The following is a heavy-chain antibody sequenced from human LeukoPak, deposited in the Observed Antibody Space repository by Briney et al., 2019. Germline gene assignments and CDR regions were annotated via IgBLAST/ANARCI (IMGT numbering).Heavy chain of an antibody. CDR3: ANSAAPDYYYYGMDV. J-gene: IGHJ6*02. Sequence: PGGSPRLSCAASGFTFSSYAMSWVRQAPGKGLEWVSAISGSGGSTYYADSVKGRFTISRDNSKNTLYLQMNSLRAEDTAVYYCANSAAPDYYYYGMDVWGQGTTVTVSS. V-gene: IGHV3-23*01. CDR1: GFTFSSYA. D-gene: IGHD6-13*01. CDR2: ISGSGGST.